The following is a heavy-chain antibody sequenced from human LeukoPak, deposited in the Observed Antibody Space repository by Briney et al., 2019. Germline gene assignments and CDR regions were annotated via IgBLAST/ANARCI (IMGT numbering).Heavy chain of an antibody. J-gene: IGHJ2*01. Sequence: ETLSLTCTVSGGSVSSGSYYWSWVRQAPGKGLEWVANIKLDGSEKYYVDSVKGRFTISRDNAKNSLYLQMDSLRLEDTAVYYCVRGEGRYFGLWGRGTMVAVSS. CDR1: GGSVSSGSYY. V-gene: IGHV3-7*01. CDR2: IKLDGSEK. CDR3: VRGEGRYFGL.